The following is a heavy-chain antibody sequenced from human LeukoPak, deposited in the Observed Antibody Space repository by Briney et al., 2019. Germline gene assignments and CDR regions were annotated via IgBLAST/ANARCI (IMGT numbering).Heavy chain of an antibody. D-gene: IGHD2/OR15-2a*01. CDR3: ARAYFPYYYYGMDV. J-gene: IGHJ6*02. Sequence: PSETLSLTCTVSGGSISSGGYYWSWIRQHPGKGLEWTGYIYYSGSTYYNPSLKSRVTISVDTSKNQFSLKLSSVTAADTAVYYCARAYFPYYYYGMDVWGQGTTVTVSS. V-gene: IGHV4-31*03. CDR2: IYYSGST. CDR1: GGSISSGGYY.